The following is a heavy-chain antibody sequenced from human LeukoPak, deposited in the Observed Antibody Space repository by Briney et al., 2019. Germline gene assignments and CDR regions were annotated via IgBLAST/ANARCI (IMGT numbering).Heavy chain of an antibody. CDR1: GFTFSSYS. V-gene: IGHV3-48*04. Sequence: GGSLRLSCAASGFTFSSYSMNWVRQAPGKGLEWVSYISSSSTIYYADSVKGRFTISRDNAKNSLYLQMNSLRAENTAVYYCARDLYGSGSYYYYGMDVWGQGTTVTVSS. CDR2: ISSSSTI. J-gene: IGHJ6*02. CDR3: ARDLYGSGSYYYYGMDV. D-gene: IGHD3-10*01.